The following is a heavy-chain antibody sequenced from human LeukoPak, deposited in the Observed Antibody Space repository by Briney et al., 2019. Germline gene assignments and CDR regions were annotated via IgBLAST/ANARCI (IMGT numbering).Heavy chain of an antibody. CDR1: GGSIRSHC. J-gene: IGHJ4*02. D-gene: IGHD6-6*01. V-gene: IGHV4-59*11. Sequence: PSETLSLTCTVSGGSIRSHCWSWVRQPPGKGLEWIGYIYFSGSTNYNPSLKSRVTISMGTSENQFSLKLSSVTAADTAVYYCANTRPLDYWGQGTLVTVSS. CDR2: IYFSGST. CDR3: ANTRPLDY.